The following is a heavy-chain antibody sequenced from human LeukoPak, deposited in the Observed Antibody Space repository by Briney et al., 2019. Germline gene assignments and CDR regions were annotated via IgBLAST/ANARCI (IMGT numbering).Heavy chain of an antibody. Sequence: KPSETLSLTCGVSGGSISGTNWWSWVRQPPGQGLEWIGEISLAGQTNFNPSLNGRVTMSLDKSSNKLYLHLTSVTAADTATYFCSRESGPFCPFGYWGQGTQVIVSS. V-gene: IGHV4/OR15-8*02. D-gene: IGHD1-26*01. CDR1: GGSISGTNW. CDR2: ISLAGQT. J-gene: IGHJ4*02. CDR3: SRESGPFCPFGY.